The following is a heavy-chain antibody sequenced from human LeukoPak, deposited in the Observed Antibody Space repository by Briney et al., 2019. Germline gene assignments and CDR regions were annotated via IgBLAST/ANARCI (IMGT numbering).Heavy chain of an antibody. D-gene: IGHD6-13*01. CDR1: GGSISSSSYY. CDR3: ARHEIAAVFQH. J-gene: IGHJ1*01. V-gene: IGHV4-39*01. Sequence: SETLSLTCTVSGGSISSSSYYWGWIRQPPGKGLEWIGSIYYSGSTYYNPSLKSRVTISVDTSKNQFSLKLSSVTAADTAVYYCARHEIAAVFQHWGQGTLVTVSS. CDR2: IYYSGST.